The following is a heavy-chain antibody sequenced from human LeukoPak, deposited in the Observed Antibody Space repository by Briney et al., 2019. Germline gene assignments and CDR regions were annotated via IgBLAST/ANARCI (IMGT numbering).Heavy chain of an antibody. CDR1: GYTFTSYD. Sequence: WASVKVSCKASGYTFTSYDINWVRQATGQGLEWMGWMNPKSGNTGYAQKFQGRVTITRNTSISTAYMELSSLRSEDTAVYYCARGFSGVYSYGPSGTYYFDYWGQGTLVTVSS. V-gene: IGHV1-8*03. J-gene: IGHJ4*02. CDR2: MNPKSGNT. D-gene: IGHD5-18*01. CDR3: ARGFSGVYSYGPSGTYYFDY.